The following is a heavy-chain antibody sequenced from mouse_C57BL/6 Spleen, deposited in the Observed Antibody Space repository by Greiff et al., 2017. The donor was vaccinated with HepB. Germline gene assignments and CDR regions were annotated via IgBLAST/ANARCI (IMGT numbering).Heavy chain of an antibody. CDR3: ASSYDYDGYYAMDY. J-gene: IGHJ4*01. Sequence: VHLVESGPGLVAPSQSLSITCTVSGFSLTSYGVDWVRQSPGKGLEWLGVIWGVGSTNYTSALKSRLSIRKDNAKSQVFLKMNRLQTDDTAMYYCASSYDYDGYYAMDYWGQGTSVTVSS. D-gene: IGHD2-4*01. V-gene: IGHV2-6*01. CDR1: GFSLTSYG. CDR2: IWGVGST.